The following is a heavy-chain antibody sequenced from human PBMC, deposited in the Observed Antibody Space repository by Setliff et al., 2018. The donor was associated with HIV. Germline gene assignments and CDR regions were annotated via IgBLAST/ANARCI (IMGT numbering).Heavy chain of an antibody. CDR3: ARPIAAAGLFDA. V-gene: IGHV3-7*01. CDR1: KFIFSSYS. D-gene: IGHD6-13*01. J-gene: IGHJ5*02. CDR2: IKQDGSEK. Sequence: GGSLRLSCVASKFIFSSYSMSWVRQAPGKGLEWVANIKQDGSEKYYVDSVKGRFTISRDNAKNSLYLQMNSLRAEDPAVYYCARPIAAAGLFDAWGQGTLVTVSS.